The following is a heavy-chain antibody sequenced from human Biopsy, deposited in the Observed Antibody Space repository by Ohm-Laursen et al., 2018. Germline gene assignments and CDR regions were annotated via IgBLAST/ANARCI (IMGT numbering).Heavy chain of an antibody. Sequence: SETLSLTCPVYGDSFTNYYWIWIRQPPGKGLEWIGEISLSGSTNYNPSLESRVTISVDTSKNHFSLNLTSVTAADTAMYYCARGVGDASPYNWGQGTQVTVSS. J-gene: IGHJ4*02. D-gene: IGHD2-15*01. CDR1: GDSFTNYY. CDR3: ARGVGDASPYN. V-gene: IGHV4-34*01. CDR2: ISLSGST.